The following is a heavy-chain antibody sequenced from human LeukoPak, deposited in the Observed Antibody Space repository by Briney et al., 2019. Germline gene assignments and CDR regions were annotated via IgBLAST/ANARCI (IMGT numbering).Heavy chain of an antibody. D-gene: IGHD4-17*01. V-gene: IGHV3-7*01. CDR3: ATDTGHGYFES. CDR2: IRQEGIKK. Sequence: GGSLRLSCAASGFIFSNYWMSWLRQAPGKGLEWVANIRQEGIKKNYVDSVDGRFTISRDNAQNSAYLQMTSLRVEDTAVYYCATDTGHGYFESWGQGTLVTVS. CDR1: GFIFSNYW. J-gene: IGHJ4*02.